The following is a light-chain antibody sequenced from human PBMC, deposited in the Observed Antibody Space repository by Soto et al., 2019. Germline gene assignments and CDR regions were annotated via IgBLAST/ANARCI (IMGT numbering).Light chain of an antibody. CDR3: SSYTTRNTEV. Sequence: QSVLTQPASVSGSPGQSISISCNGTSSDVGAFNYVSWYQHHPGKAPQLIIYDVTSRPSGVSNRFSASKSGNTASLTISGLQAEDEADYYCSSYTTRNTEVFGTGTKVTVL. CDR1: SSDVGAFNY. V-gene: IGLV2-14*03. CDR2: DVT. J-gene: IGLJ1*01.